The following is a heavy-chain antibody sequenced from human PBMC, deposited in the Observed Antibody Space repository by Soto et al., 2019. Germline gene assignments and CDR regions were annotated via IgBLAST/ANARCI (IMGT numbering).Heavy chain of an antibody. Sequence: SETLSLTCTVSGGSISSGGYYWSWIRQHPGKGLEWIGYIYYSGSTYYNPSLKSRVTISVDTSKNQFSLKLSSVTAADTAVYYCAREGVRNYDFWSGYYSGNWFDPWGQGTLVTVSS. CDR1: GGSISSGGYY. D-gene: IGHD3-3*01. J-gene: IGHJ5*02. CDR3: AREGVRNYDFWSGYYSGNWFDP. V-gene: IGHV4-31*03. CDR2: IYYSGST.